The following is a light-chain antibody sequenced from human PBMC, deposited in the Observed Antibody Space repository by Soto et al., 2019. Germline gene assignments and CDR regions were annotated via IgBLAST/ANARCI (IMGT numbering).Light chain of an antibody. CDR1: QSVRTY. CDR2: GAS. V-gene: IGKV3-15*01. CDR3: QQYNNWPRMYT. J-gene: IGKJ2*01. Sequence: EIVLTQSPATLSLSPGERVTLSCRASQSVRTYLAWYQQKPGQAPRLLIYGASTRATGIPARFSGSGSGTEFTLTISSLQSEAFAVYDCQQYNNWPRMYTFGQGTKLEIK.